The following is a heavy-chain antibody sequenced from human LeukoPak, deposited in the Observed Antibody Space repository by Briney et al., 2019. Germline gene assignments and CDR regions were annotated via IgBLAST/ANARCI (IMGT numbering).Heavy chain of an antibody. CDR2: INPGDSDT. Sequence: GESLKISCKGSGYSFTSYWIGWVRQMPGKGLEWMGIINPGDSDTRYSPSFQGQVTISADKSISTAYLQWSSLKASDTAMYYCARLDSSSWHYYYYGMDVWGQGTTVTVSS. D-gene: IGHD6-13*01. V-gene: IGHV5-51*01. CDR1: GYSFTSYW. CDR3: ARLDSSSWHYYYYGMDV. J-gene: IGHJ6*02.